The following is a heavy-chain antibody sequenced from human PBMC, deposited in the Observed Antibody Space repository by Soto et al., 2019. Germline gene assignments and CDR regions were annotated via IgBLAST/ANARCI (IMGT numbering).Heavy chain of an antibody. V-gene: IGHV1-8*01. Sequence: QVQLVQSGAEVKKTGASEKVSCKASGYTFTSYDINWVRQATGQGLEWMGWMNPNSGNTGYAQKFQGRVTMTRNTSISTAYIELSSLRSEDTAVYYCARGELLWFGELLRWGQGTLVTVSS. CDR1: GYTFTSYD. CDR3: ARGELLWFGELLR. CDR2: MNPNSGNT. D-gene: IGHD3-10*01. J-gene: IGHJ4*02.